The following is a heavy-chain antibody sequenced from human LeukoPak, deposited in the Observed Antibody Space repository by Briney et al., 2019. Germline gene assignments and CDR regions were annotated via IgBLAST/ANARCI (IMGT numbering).Heavy chain of an antibody. CDR1: GGSISSSSYY. V-gene: IGHV4-39*07. Sequence: PSETLSLTCTVSGGSISSSSYYWGWIRQPPGKGLEWIGSIYYSGSTYYNPSLKSRVTMSVDTSKNQFSLKLSSVTAADTAVYYCARDQSTVVTQIPYYYYYMDVWGKGTTVTISS. CDR3: ARDQSTVVTQIPYYYYYMDV. J-gene: IGHJ6*03. CDR2: IYYSGST. D-gene: IGHD4-23*01.